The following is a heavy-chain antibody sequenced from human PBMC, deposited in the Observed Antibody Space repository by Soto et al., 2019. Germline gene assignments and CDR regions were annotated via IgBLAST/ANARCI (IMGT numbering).Heavy chain of an antibody. CDR1: GYTFTDYY. CDR2: INLNSGGT. D-gene: IGHD2-2*01. V-gene: IGHV1-2*04. CDR3: ARDSGGANVVGPAASGMDV. J-gene: IGHJ6*02. Sequence: ASVKVSCKASGYTFTDYYMHWVRQAPGQGLEWMGWINLNSGGTHYAQKFQGWVTMTGDTSISTAYMELSRLRSDDTAVYYCARDSGGANVVGPAASGMDVWGRGTTVTVSS.